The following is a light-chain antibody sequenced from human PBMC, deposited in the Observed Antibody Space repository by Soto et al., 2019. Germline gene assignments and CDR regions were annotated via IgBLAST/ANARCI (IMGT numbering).Light chain of an antibody. CDR1: SSNIGNSY. Sequence: QSVLTQPPSVSAAPGQKVTISCSGSSSNIGNSYVSCYQQLPGTAPKLLIYDNGKLPSGIPDRFSGSKSGTSATLGITGLQTGDEADYYCGAWDGSLNTQVFGGGTKVTVL. CDR2: DNG. CDR3: GAWDGSLNTQV. V-gene: IGLV1-51*01. J-gene: IGLJ2*01.